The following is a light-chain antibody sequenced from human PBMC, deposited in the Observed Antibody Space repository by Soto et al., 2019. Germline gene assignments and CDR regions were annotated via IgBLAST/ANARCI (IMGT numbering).Light chain of an antibody. Sequence: EIVLTQSPATLSLSPGGRATLSCRASPSVDTLFSWYQQKPGQVPRLLIYDASNRATGIPARFSGSGSGTDFTLTISSLEPEDFAVYYCQQRRDWPIPFGGGTKVEIK. V-gene: IGKV3-11*01. J-gene: IGKJ4*01. CDR3: QQRRDWPIP. CDR2: DAS. CDR1: PSVDTL.